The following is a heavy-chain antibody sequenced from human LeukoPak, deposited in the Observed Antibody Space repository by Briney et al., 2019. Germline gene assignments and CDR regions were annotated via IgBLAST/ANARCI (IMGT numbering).Heavy chain of an antibody. CDR3: ARMFFFDASGYYPLFDF. Sequence: GGSLRLSCAASGFTFSSYVMNWVRQAPGKGLEWVSTISNSGGSTYYADSVKGRFTISRDNSKNTLYLEMNSLRAEDTAVYYCARMFFFDASGYYPLFDFWGQGTLVTVSS. CDR2: ISNSGGST. J-gene: IGHJ4*01. D-gene: IGHD3-22*01. CDR1: GFTFSSYV. V-gene: IGHV3-23*01.